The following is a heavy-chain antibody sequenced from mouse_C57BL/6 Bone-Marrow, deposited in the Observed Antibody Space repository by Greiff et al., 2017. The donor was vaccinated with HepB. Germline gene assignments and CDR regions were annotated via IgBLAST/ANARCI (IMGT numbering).Heavy chain of an antibody. D-gene: IGHD1-1*01. CDR1: GYSITSGYY. Sequence: LVESGPGLVKPSQSLSLTCSVTGYSITSGYYWNWIRQFPGNKLEWMGYISYDGSNNYNPSLKNRISITRDTSKNQFFLKLNSVTTGDTATYYCARETYYYGSSAFDYWGQGTTLTVSS. CDR2: ISYDGSN. CDR3: ARETYYYGSSAFDY. J-gene: IGHJ2*01. V-gene: IGHV3-6*01.